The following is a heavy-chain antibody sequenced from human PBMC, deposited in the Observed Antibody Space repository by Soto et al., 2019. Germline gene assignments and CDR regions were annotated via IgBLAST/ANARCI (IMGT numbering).Heavy chain of an antibody. J-gene: IGHJ6*03. CDR1: GFTHSGYA. D-gene: IGHD6-6*01. Sequence: EVQLAESGGGLAQPGGSLRLSCAASGFTHSGYAMDWVRQAPGKGLGYVSGISSNGVGTYYANSVQGRFTISRDNSKNTVYLQMGSLRPEDMAVYYCARRARPDFYYMDVWGKGTTVTVSS. V-gene: IGHV3-64*01. CDR2: ISSNGVGT. CDR3: ARRARPDFYYMDV.